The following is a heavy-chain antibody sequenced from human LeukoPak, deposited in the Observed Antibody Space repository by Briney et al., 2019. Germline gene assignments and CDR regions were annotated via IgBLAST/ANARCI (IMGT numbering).Heavy chain of an antibody. CDR2: ISYDGSNK. CDR1: GFTFSSYA. CDR3: ARDNGYKFDY. Sequence: PGRSLRLSCAASGFTFSSYAMHWVRQAPGKGLEWVAVISYDGSNKYYADSVKGRFTISRDNAKNMLFLQMDSLRAEDTAVYYCARDNGYKFDYWGQGTLVTVSS. D-gene: IGHD5-24*01. V-gene: IGHV3-30-3*01. J-gene: IGHJ4*02.